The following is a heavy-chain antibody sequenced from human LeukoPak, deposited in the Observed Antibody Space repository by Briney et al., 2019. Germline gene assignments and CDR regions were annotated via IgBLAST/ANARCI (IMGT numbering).Heavy chain of an antibody. Sequence: SETLSLTCAVYGGSFSGYYWSWIRQPPGKGLEWIGENNHSGSTNYNPSLKSRVTISVDTSKNQFSLKLSPVTAADTAVYYCASPTRRGYWGQGTLVTVSS. J-gene: IGHJ4*02. CDR2: NNHSGST. CDR1: GGSFSGYY. V-gene: IGHV4-34*01. CDR3: ASPTRRGY.